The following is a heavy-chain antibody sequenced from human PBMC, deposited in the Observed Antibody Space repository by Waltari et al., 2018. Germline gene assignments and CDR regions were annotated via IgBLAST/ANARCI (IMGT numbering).Heavy chain of an antibody. D-gene: IGHD6-19*01. CDR2: ISGSGGST. Sequence: EVQLLESGGGLVQPGGSLRLSCAASGFTFSSYAMSWVRQAPGKGLEWVSAISGSGGSTYYADAVKGRCTISRDNSKNTLYLQMNSLRAEDTAVYYCAKGTYSSGWYLGSFDYWGQGTLVTVSS. CDR3: AKGTYSSGWYLGSFDY. V-gene: IGHV3-23*01. CDR1: GFTFSSYA. J-gene: IGHJ4*02.